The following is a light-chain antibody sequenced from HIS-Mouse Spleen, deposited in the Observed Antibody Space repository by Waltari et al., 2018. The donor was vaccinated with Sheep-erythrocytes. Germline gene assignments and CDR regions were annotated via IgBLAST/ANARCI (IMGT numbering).Light chain of an antibody. CDR1: QGISSA. V-gene: IGKV1D-13*01. Sequence: AIQLTQSPSSLSASVGGRVPIPCRTSQGISSALAWYQQKPGKSPKLLIYDASSVESGVPSRFSGSGSGTDFTLTISSLQPEDFATYYCQQFNNYPRTFGQGTKVEIK. J-gene: IGKJ1*01. CDR3: QQFNNYPRT. CDR2: DAS.